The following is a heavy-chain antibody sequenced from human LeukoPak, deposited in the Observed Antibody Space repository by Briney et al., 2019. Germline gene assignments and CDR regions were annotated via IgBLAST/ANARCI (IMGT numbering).Heavy chain of an antibody. J-gene: IGHJ4*02. CDR1: GGSFSGYY. CDR3: ARVHSGYDV. D-gene: IGHD5-12*01. CDR2: INHSGST. V-gene: IGHV4-34*01. Sequence: SETLSLTCAVYGGSFSGYYWSWIRQPPGKGLEWIGEINHSGSTNYNPSLKSRVTISVDTSKNQFSLKLSSVTAADTAVYYCARVHSGYDVWGQGTLVTVSS.